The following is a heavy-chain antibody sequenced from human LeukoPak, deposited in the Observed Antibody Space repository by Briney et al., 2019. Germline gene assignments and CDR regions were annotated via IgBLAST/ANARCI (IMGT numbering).Heavy chain of an antibody. CDR2: INHSGST. Sequence: PSETLSLTCAVYGGSLSGYYWSWIRQPPGKGLEWIGEINHSGSTNYNPSLKSRVTISVDTSKNQFYLKLSSVTAADTAVYYCARGLGTSSDYWGQGTLVTVSS. J-gene: IGHJ4*02. CDR3: ARGLGTSSDY. CDR1: GGSLSGYY. D-gene: IGHD1-7*01. V-gene: IGHV4-34*01.